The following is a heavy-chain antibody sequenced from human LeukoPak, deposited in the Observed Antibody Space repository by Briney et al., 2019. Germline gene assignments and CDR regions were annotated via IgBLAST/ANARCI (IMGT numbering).Heavy chain of an antibody. J-gene: IGHJ4*02. D-gene: IGHD6-13*01. CDR3: ARGKRYSSSWPIDY. CDR2: ISSNGGGT. V-gene: IGHV3-64*01. Sequence: GGSLRLSCSASGFTFSSCAMHWVRQAPGKGLEYVSAISSNGGGTYYANSVKGRFTISRDNSKNTLYLQMGSLRAEDMAVYYCARGKRYSSSWPIDYWGQGTLVTVSS. CDR1: GFTFSSCA.